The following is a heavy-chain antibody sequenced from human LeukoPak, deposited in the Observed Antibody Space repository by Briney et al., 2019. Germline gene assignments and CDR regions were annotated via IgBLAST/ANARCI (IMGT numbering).Heavy chain of an antibody. V-gene: IGHV3-15*01. CDR1: GFTFSSAY. CDR2: IKSKTDGGTT. J-gene: IGHJ4*02. Sequence: GGSPRLSCAASGFTFSSAYMTWVRQAPGKGLEWVGRIKSKTDGGTTDYAAPVEGRFTISRDDSKNTLYLHMNSLKTEDTAVYYCFSLGWTQWGQGTLVTVSS. CDR3: FSLGWTQ. D-gene: IGHD4-23*01.